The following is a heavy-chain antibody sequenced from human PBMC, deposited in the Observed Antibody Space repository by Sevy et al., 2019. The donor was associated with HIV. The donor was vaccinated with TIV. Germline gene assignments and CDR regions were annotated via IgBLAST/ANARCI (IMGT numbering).Heavy chain of an antibody. J-gene: IGHJ4*02. V-gene: IGHV3-21*01. CDR2: ISSGSSYI. D-gene: IGHD3-10*01. CDR3: ARGDYYGSLYYFDY. Sequence: GGSLRLSCAASGFTFSNYFMNWVRQAPGKGLEWVSSISSGSSYIFYADPRKGRFTISRDNAKNLLYLHMNSLRAEDTAVYYCARGDYYGSLYYFDYWGPGTLVTVSS. CDR1: GFTFSNYF.